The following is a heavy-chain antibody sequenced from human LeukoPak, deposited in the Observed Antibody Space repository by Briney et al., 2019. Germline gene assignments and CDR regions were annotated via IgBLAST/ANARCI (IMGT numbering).Heavy chain of an antibody. J-gene: IGHJ3*02. D-gene: IGHD3-10*01. Sequence: GASVKVSCKASGYTFTSYDINWVRQATGQGLEWMGWMNPNSGNTGYAQKFQGRVTITADKSTSTAYMELSSLRSEDTAVYYCARAASRITMVRGVIGAFDIWGQGTMVTVSS. CDR2: MNPNSGNT. V-gene: IGHV1-8*01. CDR1: GYTFTSYD. CDR3: ARAASRITMVRGVIGAFDI.